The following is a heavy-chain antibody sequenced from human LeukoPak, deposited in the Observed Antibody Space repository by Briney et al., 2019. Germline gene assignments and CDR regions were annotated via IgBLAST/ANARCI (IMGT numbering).Heavy chain of an antibody. CDR3: ARGAYCTNGVCYNDY. J-gene: IGHJ4*02. Sequence: PSETLSLTCTVSGGSISSYYWSWIRQPPGKGLEWIGYIYYSGSTNYNPSLKSRVTISVDTSKNQFSLKLSSVTAAGTAVYYCARGAYCTNGVCYNDYWGQGTLVTVSS. CDR2: IYYSGST. V-gene: IGHV4-59*01. D-gene: IGHD2-8*01. CDR1: GGSISSYY.